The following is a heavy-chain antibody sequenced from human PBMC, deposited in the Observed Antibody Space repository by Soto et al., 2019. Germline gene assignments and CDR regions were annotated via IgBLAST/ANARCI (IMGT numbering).Heavy chain of an antibody. J-gene: IGHJ5*02. Sequence: AGGSLRLSCAASGFTFTNAWVGWIRQAPGKGLEWVGRIRSQGDGGTAEYAAPVKGRFTISRDDSKNMLYLQMNSLKTEDTALYYCTTDVAGYCSAPTCHTANWLDPWGPGTLVTVSS. CDR2: IRSQGDGGTA. D-gene: IGHD2-15*01. CDR1: GFTFTNAW. V-gene: IGHV3-15*01. CDR3: TTDVAGYCSAPTCHTANWLDP.